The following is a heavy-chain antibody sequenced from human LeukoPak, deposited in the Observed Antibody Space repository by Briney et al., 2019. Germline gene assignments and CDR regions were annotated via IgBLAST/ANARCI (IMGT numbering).Heavy chain of an antibody. J-gene: IGHJ6*02. CDR2: IYYSGSP. CDR1: GGSISSGDYY. CDR3: ARDSPASGYAHGMDV. V-gene: IGHV4-30-4*01. Sequence: SETLSLTCTVSGGSISSGDYYWSWIRQPPGKGLEWIGYIYYSGSPYYNPSLQSRTIISLHTSKNQFSLKLSSVTAADTAVYYCARDSPASGYAHGMDVWGQGTTVTVSS. D-gene: IGHD5-12*01.